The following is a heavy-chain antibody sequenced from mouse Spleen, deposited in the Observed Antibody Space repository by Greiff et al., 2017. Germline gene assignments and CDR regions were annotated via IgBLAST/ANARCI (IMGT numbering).Heavy chain of an antibody. CDR3: ARVGRGSYYFDY. V-gene: IGHV1-69*01. Sequence: VQLQQPGAELVMPGASVKLSCKASGYTFTSYWMHWVKQRPGQGLEWIGEIDPSDSYTNYNQKFKGKATLTVDKSSSTAYMQLSSLTSEDSAVYYCARVGRGSYYFDYWGQGTTLTVSS. D-gene: IGHD4-1*01. CDR1: GYTFTSYW. J-gene: IGHJ2*01. CDR2: IDPSDSYT.